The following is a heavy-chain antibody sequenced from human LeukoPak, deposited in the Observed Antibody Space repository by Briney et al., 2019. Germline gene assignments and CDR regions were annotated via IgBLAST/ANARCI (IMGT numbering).Heavy chain of an antibody. CDR3: AKDGNYYGSGSLDY. CDR2: VSGSGGST. V-gene: IGHV3-23*01. J-gene: IGHJ4*02. CDR1: GFTFSNYA. D-gene: IGHD3-10*01. Sequence: PGGSLRLSCATSGFTFSNYAMSWVRRAPGRGLEWVSGVSGSGGSTYYADSVKGRFTTSRDNSKNTLFLQMNSLRAEDTALYYCAKDGNYYGSGSLDYWGQGTLVTVSS.